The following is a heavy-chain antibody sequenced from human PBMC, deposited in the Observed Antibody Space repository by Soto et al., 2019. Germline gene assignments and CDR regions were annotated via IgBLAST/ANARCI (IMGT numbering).Heavy chain of an antibody. J-gene: IGHJ4*02. CDR1: GFTFSSYA. D-gene: IGHD3-3*01. Sequence: GGSLRLSCAASGFTFSSYAMSWVRQAPGKGLEWVSAISGSGGSTYYADSVKGRFTISRDNSKNTLYLQMNSLRAEDTAVYYCAKDLRRKKYDFWSGSNYWGQGTLVTVSS. V-gene: IGHV3-23*01. CDR2: ISGSGGST. CDR3: AKDLRRKKYDFWSGSNY.